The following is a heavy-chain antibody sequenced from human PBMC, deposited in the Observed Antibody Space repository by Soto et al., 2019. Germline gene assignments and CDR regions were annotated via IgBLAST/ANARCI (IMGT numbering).Heavy chain of an antibody. D-gene: IGHD2-21*02. CDR2: ISGSGGST. J-gene: IGHJ5*02. CDR3: AKNGRTAMTHTIAVPFDP. V-gene: IGHV3-23*01. CDR1: GFTFSSYA. Sequence: GGSLRLSCAASGFTFSSYAMSWVRQAPGKGLEWVSAISGSGGSTYYADSVKGRFTISRDNSKNTLYLQMNSLRAEDTAVYYCAKNGRTAMTHTIAVPFDPWGQGTLVTVSS.